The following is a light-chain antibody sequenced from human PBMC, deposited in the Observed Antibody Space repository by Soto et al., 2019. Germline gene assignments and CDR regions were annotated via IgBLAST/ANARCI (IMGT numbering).Light chain of an antibody. J-gene: IGKJ4*01. V-gene: IGKV1-27*01. CDR2: AAS. CDR1: QGIKNY. CDR3: QKYKSALALT. Sequence: DIQMTQSPSSLSASVGDRVTITCRSSQGIKNYLAWYQQKPGKAPKLLIYAASTLQSGGPSRFSGSGSGTDFTLTISSLQPEDVATYYCQKYKSALALTFGGGTKVEI.